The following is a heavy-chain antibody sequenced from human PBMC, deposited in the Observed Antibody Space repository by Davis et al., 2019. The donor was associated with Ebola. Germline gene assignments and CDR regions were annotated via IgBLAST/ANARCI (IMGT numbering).Heavy chain of an antibody. CDR1: GGSFSGYY. J-gene: IGHJ3*02. V-gene: IGHV4-34*01. CDR3: ARGLQWLPDAFDI. Sequence: SQTPSLTCAVYGGSFSGYYWSWIRQPPGKGLEWIGEINHSGSTNYNPSLKSRVTITVDTSKNQFSLKLSSVTAADTAVYYCARGLQWLPDAFDIWGQGTMVTVSS. CDR2: INHSGST. D-gene: IGHD6-19*01.